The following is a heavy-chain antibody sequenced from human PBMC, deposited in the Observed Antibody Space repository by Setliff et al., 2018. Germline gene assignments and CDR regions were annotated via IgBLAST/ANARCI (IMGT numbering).Heavy chain of an antibody. CDR2: ISTRDDDT. D-gene: IGHD4-17*01. CDR3: ARRSGDRGMTTGWPDDFDY. CDR1: GYIFTRYR. Sequence: ASVKVSCKASGYIFTRYRITWVRQSPGQGLEWMGWISTRDDDTGYAQKFKGRVTLTTDTSTNTAYMELRSLRSDDTAVYYCARRSGDRGMTTGWPDDFDYWGRGTLVTVSS. J-gene: IGHJ4*01. V-gene: IGHV1-18*01.